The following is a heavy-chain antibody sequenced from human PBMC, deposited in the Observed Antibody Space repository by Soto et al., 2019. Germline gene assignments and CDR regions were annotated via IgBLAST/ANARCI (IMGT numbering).Heavy chain of an antibody. CDR1: GYTFTSYY. Sequence: GASVKVSCKASGYTFTSYYMHWVLQAPGQGLEWMGIINPSGGSTSYAQKFQGRVTMTRDTSTSTVYMELSSLRSEDTAVYYCARDQDSSGYHGAFDIWGQGTMVTVSS. CDR2: INPSGGST. CDR3: ARDQDSSGYHGAFDI. V-gene: IGHV1-46*01. D-gene: IGHD3-22*01. J-gene: IGHJ3*02.